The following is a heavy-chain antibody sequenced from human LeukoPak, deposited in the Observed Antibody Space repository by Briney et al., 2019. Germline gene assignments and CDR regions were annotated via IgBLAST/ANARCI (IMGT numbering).Heavy chain of an antibody. CDR3: ARRPLYSSGSDY. D-gene: IGHD6-19*01. Sequence: SETLSLTCIVSGGSISSSSYYWGWIRQPPGKGLEWTGSIYYSGSTYYNPSLKSRVTISVDTSKNQFSLKLSSVTAADTTVYYCARRPLYSSGSDYWGQGTLVTVSS. V-gene: IGHV4-39*01. CDR2: IYYSGST. CDR1: GGSISSSSYY. J-gene: IGHJ4*02.